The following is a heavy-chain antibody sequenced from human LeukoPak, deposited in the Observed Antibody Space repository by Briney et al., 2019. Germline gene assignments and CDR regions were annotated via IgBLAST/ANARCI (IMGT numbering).Heavy chain of an antibody. J-gene: IGHJ5*02. CDR1: GGSFSSYY. V-gene: IGHV4-39*07. Sequence: PSETLSLTCAVYGGSFSSYYWGWIRQPPGKGLEWIGSIYYSGSTYYNPSLKSRVTISVDTSKNQFSLKLSSVTAADTAVYYCAREGRGQWLVGWFDPWGQGTLVTVSS. D-gene: IGHD6-19*01. CDR2: IYYSGST. CDR3: AREGRGQWLVGWFDP.